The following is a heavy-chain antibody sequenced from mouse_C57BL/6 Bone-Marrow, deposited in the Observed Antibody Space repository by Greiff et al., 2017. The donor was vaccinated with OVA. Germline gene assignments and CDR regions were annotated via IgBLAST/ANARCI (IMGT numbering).Heavy chain of an antibody. CDR1: GYTFTSYG. CDR3: AIRKCNFDY. J-gene: IGHJ2*01. Sequence: QVQLKQSGAELARPGASVKLSCKASGYTFTSYGISWVKQRTGQGLEWIGEIYPRSGNTYYNEKFKGKATLTEDKSSSPAYMELRSLTSEDSAFYICAIRKCNFDYWGQGTTLTVSS. CDR2: IYPRSGNT. D-gene: IGHD1-3*01. V-gene: IGHV1-81*01.